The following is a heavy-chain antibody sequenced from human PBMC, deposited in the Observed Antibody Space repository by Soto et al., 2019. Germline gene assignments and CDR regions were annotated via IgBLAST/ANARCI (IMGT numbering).Heavy chain of an antibody. CDR1: GYTFTSYG. CDR2: ISAYNGNT. V-gene: IGHV1-18*01. D-gene: IGHD3-22*01. Sequence: ASVKVSCKASGYTFTSYGISWVRQAPGQGLEWMGWISAYNGNTNYAQKLQGRVTMTTDTSTSTAYMELRSLRSDDTAVYYCARDNYYYDSSGYYWEVGEDYWGQGTLVTVSS. CDR3: ARDNYYYDSSGYYWEVGEDY. J-gene: IGHJ4*02.